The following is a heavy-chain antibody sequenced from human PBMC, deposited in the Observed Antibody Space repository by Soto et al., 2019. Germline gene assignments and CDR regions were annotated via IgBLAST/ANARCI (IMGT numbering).Heavy chain of an antibody. CDR1: GYTFTGYY. CDR3: ARDLDTMIVVVSPFGY. V-gene: IGHV1-2*02. D-gene: IGHD3-22*01. CDR2: INPNSGGT. Sequence: GASVKVSCKASGYTFTGYYMHWVRQAPGQGLEWMGWINPNSGGTNYAQKFQGRVTMTRDTSISTAYMELSRLRSDDTAVYYCARDLDTMIVVVSPFGYWGQGTLVTVSS. J-gene: IGHJ4*02.